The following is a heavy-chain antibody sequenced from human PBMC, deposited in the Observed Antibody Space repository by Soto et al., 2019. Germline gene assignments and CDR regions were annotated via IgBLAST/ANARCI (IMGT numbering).Heavy chain of an antibody. J-gene: IGHJ6*03. CDR3: ARIHYYYYYMDV. CDR2: IDWDDDK. V-gene: IGHV2-70*11. CDR1: GFSLSTSGMC. Sequence: SGPTLVNPTQTLTLTCTFSGFSLSTSGMCVSWIRQPPGKALEWLARIDWDDDKYYSTSLKTRLTISKDTSKNQVVLTMTNMDPVDTATYYCARIHYYYYYMDVWGKGTTVTVSS.